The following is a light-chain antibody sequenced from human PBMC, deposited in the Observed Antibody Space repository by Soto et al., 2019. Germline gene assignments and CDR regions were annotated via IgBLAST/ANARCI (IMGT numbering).Light chain of an antibody. V-gene: IGKV1-39*01. CDR2: AAS. CDR3: QQSYSTPPWT. CDR1: QSISSY. J-gene: IGKJ1*01. Sequence: DIQMTQSPSSLSASVGDRVTITCRASQSISSYLNWYQQKPGKAPKLLIYAASSLQSAVPSRFSVSGSGTDFTLTISSLQPEDFATYYCQQSYSTPPWTFGQGTKVEIK.